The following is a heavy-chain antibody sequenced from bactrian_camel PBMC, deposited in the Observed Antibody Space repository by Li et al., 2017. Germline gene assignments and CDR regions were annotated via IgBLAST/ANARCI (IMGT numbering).Heavy chain of an antibody. Sequence: VQLVESGGGSVRPGGSLTLSCAVSGNGDGSVYRCTGWLRQAPGQEREGVPAIYSGDSSAIYDDNAKGRFTISQDNASKTVVLQMNSLKPEDTAMYYCATSRQRFCFADWYIRRALEKSWGQGTQVTVS. D-gene: IGHD6*01. CDR3: ATSRQRFCFADWYIRRALEKS. J-gene: IGHJ6*01. CDR1: GNGDGSVY. CDR2: IYSGDSSA. V-gene: IGHV3S40*01.